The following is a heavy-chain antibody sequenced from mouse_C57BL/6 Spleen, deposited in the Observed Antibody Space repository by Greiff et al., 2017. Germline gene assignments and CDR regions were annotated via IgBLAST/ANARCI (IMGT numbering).Heavy chain of an antibody. Sequence: VQRVESGPELVKPGASVKISCKASGYAFSSSWMNWVKQRPGKGLEWIGRLYPGDGDTNYNGKFKGKATLTADKSSSTAYMQLSSLTSEDSAVYFCARDYYDSSSLAYWGQGTLVTVSA. CDR3: ARDYYDSSSLAY. J-gene: IGHJ3*01. CDR2: LYPGDGDT. D-gene: IGHD1-1*01. V-gene: IGHV1-82*01. CDR1: GYAFSSSW.